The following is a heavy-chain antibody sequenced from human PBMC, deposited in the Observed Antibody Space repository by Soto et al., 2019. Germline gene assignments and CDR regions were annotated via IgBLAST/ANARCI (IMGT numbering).Heavy chain of an antibody. CDR3: AKDYNNYWSGYYAH. CDR2: ISWDSGIR. CDR1: GFTFNDHA. J-gene: IGHJ4*02. D-gene: IGHD3-3*01. V-gene: IGHV3-9*01. Sequence: EVQLVESGGGLAQPGRSLRLSCAASGFTFNDHAMHWVRQAPGKGLEWVSSISWDSGIREYADSVKGRFTISRDNAKNSLYLEMNRLRAEDTALYYCAKDYNNYWSGYYAHWGQGTPVTVSS.